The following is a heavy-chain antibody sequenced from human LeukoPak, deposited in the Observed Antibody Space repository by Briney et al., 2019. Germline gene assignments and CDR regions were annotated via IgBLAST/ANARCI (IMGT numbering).Heavy chain of an antibody. CDR2: ISSSGSTI. CDR1: GFTSSSYE. J-gene: IGHJ4*02. D-gene: IGHD3-10*01. CDR3: ARGNTYYYGSGSSYYFDY. V-gene: IGHV3-48*03. Sequence: GGSLRLSCAASGFTSSSYEMNWVRQAPGKGLEWVSYISSSGSTIYYADSVKGRFTISRDNAKNSLYLQMNSLRGEDTAVYYCARGNTYYYGSGSSYYFDYWGQGTLVTVSS.